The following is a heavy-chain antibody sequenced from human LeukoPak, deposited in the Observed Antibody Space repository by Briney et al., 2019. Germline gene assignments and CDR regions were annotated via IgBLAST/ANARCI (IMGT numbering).Heavy chain of an antibody. Sequence: PSETLSLTCTVSGGSISSNSYYWGWIRQPPGKGLEWIGNIYYSGSTFYNPSLKSRVTISVDTSKNQFSLKLSSVTAADTAVYYCARDYLDCSSTSCSNYFDYWGQGTLVTVSS. J-gene: IGHJ4*02. CDR2: IYYSGST. V-gene: IGHV4-39*07. D-gene: IGHD2-2*01. CDR1: GGSISSNSYY. CDR3: ARDYLDCSSTSCSNYFDY.